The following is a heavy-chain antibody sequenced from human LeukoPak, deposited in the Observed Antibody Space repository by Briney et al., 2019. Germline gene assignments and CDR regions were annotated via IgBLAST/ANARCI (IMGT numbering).Heavy chain of an antibody. CDR3: ARGAHYHDSSEGFDY. CDR2: INPNSGGT. D-gene: IGHD3-22*01. V-gene: IGHV1-2*02. CDR1: GYTFTGYY. J-gene: IGHJ4*02. Sequence: ASVKVSCKASGYTFTGYYMRWVRQAPGQGLEWMGWINPNSGGTNYAQKFQGRVTMTRDTSISTAYMELSRLRSDDTAVYYCARGAHYHDSSEGFDYWGQGTLVTVSS.